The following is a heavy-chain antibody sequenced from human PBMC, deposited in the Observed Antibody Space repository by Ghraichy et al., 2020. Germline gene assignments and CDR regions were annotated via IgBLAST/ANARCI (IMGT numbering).Heavy chain of an antibody. D-gene: IGHD2-15*01. J-gene: IGHJ3*02. Sequence: GSLRLSCAASGFTFSSYGMHWVRQAPGKGLEWVAVISYDGSNKYYADSVKGRFTISRDNSKNTLYLQMNSLRAEDTAVYYCAKEGREGWWHDAFDIWGQGTMVTVSS. V-gene: IGHV3-30*18. CDR2: ISYDGSNK. CDR1: GFTFSSYG. CDR3: AKEGREGWWHDAFDI.